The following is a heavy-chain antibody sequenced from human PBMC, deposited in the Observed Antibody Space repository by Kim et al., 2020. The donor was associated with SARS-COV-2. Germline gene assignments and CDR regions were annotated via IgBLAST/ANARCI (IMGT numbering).Heavy chain of an antibody. J-gene: IGHJ4*02. CDR2: INTGSGNT. V-gene: IGHV1-3*04. CDR3: ARDHRSCSISTCYGEAIDY. Sequence: ASVKVSCKSSGYTFTNYAIHWVRQAPGQRLEWMGWINTGSGNTKYSQIFQGRVASTRDTSANTAYMELSSLRSDDTAVYYCARDHRSCSISTCYGEAIDYWGQGTLVTVSS. D-gene: IGHD2-2*01. CDR1: GYTFTNYA.